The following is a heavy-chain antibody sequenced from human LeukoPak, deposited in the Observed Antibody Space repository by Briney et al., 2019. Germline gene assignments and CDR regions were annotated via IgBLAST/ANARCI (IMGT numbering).Heavy chain of an antibody. Sequence: PSETLSLICTVSSDSISNYYWSWIRQPAGKGLEWIGRIYATGTTNYNPSLKSRVTMSVDTSKNQFSLKLSSVTAADTAVYYCASSSPGGTYFDYWGQGTLVTVSS. CDR3: ASSSPGGTYFDY. CDR2: IYATGTT. J-gene: IGHJ4*02. CDR1: SDSISNYY. D-gene: IGHD1-26*01. V-gene: IGHV4-4*07.